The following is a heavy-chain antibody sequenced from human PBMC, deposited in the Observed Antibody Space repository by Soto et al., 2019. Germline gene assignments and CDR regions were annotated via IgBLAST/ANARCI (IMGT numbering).Heavy chain of an antibody. V-gene: IGHV3-74*01. CDR1: GFTFSAYW. CDR3: ARGPRVSSTGTGAH. CDR2: ISDDGSTA. J-gene: IGHJ4*02. Sequence: GGSLRLSCLVSGFTFSAYWMHWVRQVPGKGLTWVSRISDDGSTATYADSVKGRFVISRDNAKNSLYLEMNTLRADDSGLYYCARGPRVSSTGTGAHWGRGTLVTVSS. D-gene: IGHD1-1*01.